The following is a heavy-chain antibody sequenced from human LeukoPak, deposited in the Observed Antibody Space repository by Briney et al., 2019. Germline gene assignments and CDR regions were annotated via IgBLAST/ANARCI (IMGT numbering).Heavy chain of an antibody. J-gene: IGHJ3*02. D-gene: IGHD3-9*01. CDR1: GFTFSSYG. CDR3: AKALGPYYDILTGYHDAFDI. CDR2: ISYDGSNK. Sequence: GGSLRLSCAASGFTFSSYGMHWVRQAPGKGLEWVAVISYDGSNKYYADSVKGRFTISRDNSKTTLYLQMNSLRAEDTAVYYCAKALGPYYDILTGYHDAFDIWGQGTMVTVSS. V-gene: IGHV3-30*18.